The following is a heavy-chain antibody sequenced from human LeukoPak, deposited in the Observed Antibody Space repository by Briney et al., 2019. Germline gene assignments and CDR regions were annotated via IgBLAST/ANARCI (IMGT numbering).Heavy chain of an antibody. CDR1: GFTFSSYW. CDR2: IKQDESEK. D-gene: IGHD3-3*01. J-gene: IGHJ6*03. V-gene: IGHV3-7*01. CDR3: ARDQVYAFWSGRFDYYYYYMDV. Sequence: GGSLRLSCAASGFTFSSYWMSWVRQAPGKGLEWVANIKQDESEKYYVDSVKGRFTISRDNAKNSPYLQMNSLRAEDTAVYYCARDQVYAFWSGRFDYYYYYMDVWGKGTTVTVSS.